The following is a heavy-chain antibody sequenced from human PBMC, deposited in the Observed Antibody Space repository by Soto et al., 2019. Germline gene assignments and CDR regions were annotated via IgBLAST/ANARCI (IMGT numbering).Heavy chain of an antibody. D-gene: IGHD1-7*01. V-gene: IGHV3-21*01. CDR1: GFTFSSYS. J-gene: IGHJ4*02. Sequence: GGSLRLSCAASGFTFSSYSMNWVRQAPGKGLEWVSSITSSSAFLYYADSLKGRFTISRDNARNSLYLQMHSLRAEDTAVYYCARETASGTTNLDYWGQGTLVTVSS. CDR2: ITSSSAFL. CDR3: ARETASGTTNLDY.